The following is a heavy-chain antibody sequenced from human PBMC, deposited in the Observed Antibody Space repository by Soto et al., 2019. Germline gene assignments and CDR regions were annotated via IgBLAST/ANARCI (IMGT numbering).Heavy chain of an antibody. Sequence: GGSLRLSCAASGFTFSSYAMHWVRQAPGKGLEWVAVISYDGSNKYYADSVKGRFTISRDNSKNTLYLQMNSLRAEDTAVYYCARDHIVGATLYYYGMDVWGQGTTVTVSS. CDR2: ISYDGSNK. CDR3: ARDHIVGATLYYYGMDV. J-gene: IGHJ6*02. CDR1: GFTFSSYA. V-gene: IGHV3-30-3*01. D-gene: IGHD1-26*01.